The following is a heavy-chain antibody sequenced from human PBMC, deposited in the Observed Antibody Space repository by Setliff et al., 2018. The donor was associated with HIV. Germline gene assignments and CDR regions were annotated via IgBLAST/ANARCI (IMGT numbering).Heavy chain of an antibody. D-gene: IGHD3-10*01. CDR2: IYYSGST. V-gene: IGHV4-31*03. J-gene: IGHJ5*02. CDR1: GGSISSGANY. CDR3: ARCGDSNGGGWFDP. Sequence: TLSLTCTVSGGSISSGANYWSWIRQHPGKGLEWIGYIYYSGSTYYNPSLKSRVVISADTSKNQFSLKLSSVTAADTAVYYCARCGDSNGGGWFDPWGQGTLVTVS.